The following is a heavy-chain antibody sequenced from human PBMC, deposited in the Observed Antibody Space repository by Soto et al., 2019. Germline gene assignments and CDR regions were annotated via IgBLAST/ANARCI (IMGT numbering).Heavy chain of an antibody. D-gene: IGHD1-1*01. CDR3: ARDYPLRLGNWFDP. CDR1: GGSISSYY. Sequence: PSETLSLTCTVSGGSISSYYWSWIRQPPGKGLEWIGYIYYSGSTNYNPSLKSRVTISVDTSKNQFSLKLSSVTAADTAVHYCARDYPLRLGNWFDPWGQGTLVTVSS. CDR2: IYYSGST. J-gene: IGHJ5*02. V-gene: IGHV4-59*01.